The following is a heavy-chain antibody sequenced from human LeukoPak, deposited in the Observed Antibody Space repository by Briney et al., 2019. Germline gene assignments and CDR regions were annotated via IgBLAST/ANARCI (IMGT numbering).Heavy chain of an antibody. Sequence: ASVKVSCKASGYTFTGYYMHWMRQAPGQGLEWMGWINPNSGGTNYAQKFQGRVTMTRDTSISTAYMELSRLRSDDTAVYYCARAPRGYCSSTSCPHFDYWGQGTLVTVSS. V-gene: IGHV1-2*02. CDR3: ARAPRGYCSSTSCPHFDY. J-gene: IGHJ4*02. D-gene: IGHD2-2*01. CDR1: GYTFTGYY. CDR2: INPNSGGT.